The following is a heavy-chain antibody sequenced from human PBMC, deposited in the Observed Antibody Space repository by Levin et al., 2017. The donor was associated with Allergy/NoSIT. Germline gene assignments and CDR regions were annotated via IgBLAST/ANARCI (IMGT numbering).Heavy chain of an antibody. J-gene: IGHJ4*02. CDR2: IYTGGST. CDR1: GFTVSSNY. V-gene: IGHV3-53*01. CDR3: ARDWSMAY. Sequence: GGSLRLSCAASGFTVSSNYMSWVRQAPGKGLEWVSIIYTGGSTYYADSVKGRFTISRDNSKNTLYLQMNSLRAEDTAVYYCARDWSMAYWGQGTLVIVSS. D-gene: IGHD3-3*01.